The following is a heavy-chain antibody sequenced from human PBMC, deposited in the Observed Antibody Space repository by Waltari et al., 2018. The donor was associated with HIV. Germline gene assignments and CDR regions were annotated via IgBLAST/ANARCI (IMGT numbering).Heavy chain of an antibody. Sequence: EEQLVQSGAEVKKPGESLKISCKGSGYTFSTFWIVWVRQMPGKGLEWTGTIYPGDSDTRYSPSFQGQVTISADKSISTAYLQWSSLKASDSAMYYCARRRGSYSGSYYSLDYWGQGTLVTVSS. CDR1: GYTFSTFW. CDR3: ARRRGSYSGSYYSLDY. J-gene: IGHJ4*02. D-gene: IGHD1-26*01. V-gene: IGHV5-51*03. CDR2: IYPGDSDT.